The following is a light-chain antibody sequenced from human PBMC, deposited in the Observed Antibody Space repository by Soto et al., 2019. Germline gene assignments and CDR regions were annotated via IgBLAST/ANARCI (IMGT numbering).Light chain of an antibody. V-gene: IGLV2-14*03. CDR3: RSSTTLRTTL. Sequence: QSVLTQPASVSGSPGQSIAISCTGTSTDVGSYDYVSWYQQHPGKVPKLMIYDVSHRPPGVSDRFSGSKSGNTATLTISGLQAEDEADYYCRSSTTLRTTLFGGGTKLTVL. J-gene: IGLJ3*02. CDR2: DVS. CDR1: STDVGSYDY.